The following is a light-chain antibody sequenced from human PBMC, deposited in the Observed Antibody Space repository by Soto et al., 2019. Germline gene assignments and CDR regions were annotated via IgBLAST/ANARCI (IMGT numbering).Light chain of an antibody. Sequence: EIVLTQSPGTLSLSPGERATLSCRASQSVTSDNLAWYQQRPGQAPRLLIYAASSRATNIPDRFSGSGSGTDFTLTISRLEPEDFAVYYCQPYGSSPPYTFGQGTKLEIK. CDR2: AAS. CDR1: QSVTSDN. V-gene: IGKV3-20*01. CDR3: QPYGSSPPYT. J-gene: IGKJ2*01.